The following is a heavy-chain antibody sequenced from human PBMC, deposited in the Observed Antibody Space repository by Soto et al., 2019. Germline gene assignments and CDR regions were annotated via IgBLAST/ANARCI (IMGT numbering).Heavy chain of an antibody. CDR2: ISYDGSNK. D-gene: IGHD3-22*01. CDR3: ARDSSGYYSLEYYYGMDV. Sequence: PGGSLRLSCAASGFTFSSYAMHWVRQAPGKGLEWVAVISYDGSNKYYADSVRGRFTISRDNSKNTLYLQMNSLRAEDTAVYYCARDSSGYYSLEYYYGMDVWGQGTTVTVPS. V-gene: IGHV3-30-3*01. J-gene: IGHJ6*02. CDR1: GFTFSSYA.